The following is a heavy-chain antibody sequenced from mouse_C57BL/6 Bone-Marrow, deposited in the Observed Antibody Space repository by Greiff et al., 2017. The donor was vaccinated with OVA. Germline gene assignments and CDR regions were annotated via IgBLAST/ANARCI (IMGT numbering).Heavy chain of an antibody. CDR3: ARQGPIYYGNWFAY. D-gene: IGHD2-1*01. V-gene: IGHV5-12*01. CDR2: ISNGGGST. J-gene: IGHJ3*01. Sequence: EVMLVESGGGLVQPGGSLKLSCAASGFTFSDYYMYWVRQTPEKRLEWVAYISNGGGSTYYPDTVKGRFTISRDNAKNTLYLQMSRLKSEDTAMYYCARQGPIYYGNWFAYWGQGTLVTVSA. CDR1: GFTFSDYY.